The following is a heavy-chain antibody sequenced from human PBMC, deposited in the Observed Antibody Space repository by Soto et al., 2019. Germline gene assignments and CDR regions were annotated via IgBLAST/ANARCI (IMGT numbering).Heavy chain of an antibody. J-gene: IGHJ4*02. V-gene: IGHV3-33*01. CDR1: GFAFSSYG. D-gene: IGHD2-15*01. Sequence: GGSLRLSCAASGFAFSSYGMHWVRQVPGKGLEWVAVIWYDGSRKYYADSVKGRFTISRDNSKNTLYLQMNSLRAEDTAVYYCTRDLFAADYYFDYWGQGTLVTVSS. CDR2: IWYDGSRK. CDR3: TRDLFAADYYFDY.